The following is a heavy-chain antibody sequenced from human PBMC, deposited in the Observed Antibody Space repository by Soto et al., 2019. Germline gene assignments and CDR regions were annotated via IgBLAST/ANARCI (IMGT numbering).Heavy chain of an antibody. CDR2: IFYSGPT. Sequence: SETLSLTCTVSGDSITSGVHYWSGIRQLGGKCLEWIGYIFYSGPTYYNPSLKSRVTISVDTSKNQFSLKLSSVTAADTAVYYCASGYYGSGSFLLASNYYGMDVWGQGTTVT. CDR1: GDSITSGVHY. V-gene: IGHV4-31*03. J-gene: IGHJ6*02. CDR3: ASGYYGSGSFLLASNYYGMDV. D-gene: IGHD3-10*01.